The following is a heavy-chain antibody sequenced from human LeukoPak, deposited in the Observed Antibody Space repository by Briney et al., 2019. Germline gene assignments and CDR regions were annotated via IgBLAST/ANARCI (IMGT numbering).Heavy chain of an antibody. CDR3: ARHIFWATEYFQH. CDR1: GGSISSGSYY. J-gene: IGHJ1*01. Sequence: SQTLSLTCTVSGGSISSGSYYWSWIRQPAGKGLEWIGRIYTSGSTNYNPSLKSRVTISVDTSKNQFSLKLSSVTAADTAVYYCARHIFWATEYFQHWGQGTLVTVSS. CDR2: IYTSGST. V-gene: IGHV4-61*02. D-gene: IGHD2-21*01.